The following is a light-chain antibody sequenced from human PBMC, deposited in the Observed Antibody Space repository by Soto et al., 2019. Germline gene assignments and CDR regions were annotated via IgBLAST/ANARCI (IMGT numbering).Light chain of an antibody. CDR2: DAS. CDR1: QSVSSSY. V-gene: IGKV3D-20*01. Sequence: EIVLTQSPATLSLSPGERATLSCGASQSVSSSYLAWYQQRPGLAPSRLIYDASYKATGIPDRLSGSGSGTAFTLTISILEPEDFVVYYCQQYGSSPQTFGQGTKLEIK. J-gene: IGKJ2*01. CDR3: QQYGSSPQT.